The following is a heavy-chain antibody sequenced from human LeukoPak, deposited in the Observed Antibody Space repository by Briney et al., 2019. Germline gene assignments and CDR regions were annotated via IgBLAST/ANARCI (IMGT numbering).Heavy chain of an antibody. CDR3: ARDTTAGSGDNWFDP. Sequence: SETLSLTCTVSGGSISSYYWSWIRQPPGKGLEWIGYIYYSGSTNYNLSLKSRVTISVDTSKNQFSLKLSSVTAADTAVYYCARDTTAGSGDNWFDPWGQGTLVTVSS. J-gene: IGHJ5*02. CDR2: IYYSGST. D-gene: IGHD3-10*01. V-gene: IGHV4-59*01. CDR1: GGSISSYY.